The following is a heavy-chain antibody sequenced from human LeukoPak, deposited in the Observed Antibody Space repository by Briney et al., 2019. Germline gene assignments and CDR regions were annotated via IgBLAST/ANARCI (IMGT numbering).Heavy chain of an antibody. CDR2: IKQDGSEK. Sequence: GGSLRLXCAASGFTFSSHWMRWVRQAPGKGLEWVANIKQDGSEKYYVDSVKGRFTISRDNTKNSLYLQMNSLRAEDTAVYYCARDRLNAFWSGDSWDYWGQGTLVTVSS. J-gene: IGHJ4*02. V-gene: IGHV3-7*01. D-gene: IGHD3-3*01. CDR1: GFTFSSHW. CDR3: ARDRLNAFWSGDSWDY.